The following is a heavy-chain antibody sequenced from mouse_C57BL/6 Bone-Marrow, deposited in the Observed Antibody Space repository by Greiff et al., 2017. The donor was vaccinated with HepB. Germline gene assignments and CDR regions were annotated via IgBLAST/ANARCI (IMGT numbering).Heavy chain of an antibody. CDR3: ARWSIYYGNYDY. D-gene: IGHD2-1*01. Sequence: QVQLQQPGAELVKPGASVKMSCKASGYTFTSYWITWVKQRPGQGLEWIGDIYPGSGSTNYNEKFKSKATLTVDTSSSTAYMQLSSLTSEDSAVYYCARWSIYYGNYDYWGQGTTLTGSS. J-gene: IGHJ2*01. CDR1: GYTFTSYW. V-gene: IGHV1-55*01. CDR2: IYPGSGST.